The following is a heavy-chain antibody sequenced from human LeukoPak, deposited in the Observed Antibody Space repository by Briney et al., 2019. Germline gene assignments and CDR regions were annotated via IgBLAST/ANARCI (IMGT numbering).Heavy chain of an antibody. CDR2: ISASGGST. D-gene: IGHD3-9*01. CDR3: ASRQYDILTEYDGALDI. CDR1: GLTFITFA. V-gene: IGHV3-23*01. Sequence: GGSLRLSLSASGLTFITFALSWVRQAPRKGLEWVSIISASGGSTYYADSVKGRFTISRDNSKNTLYLQMNSLRAEDTAVYYCASRQYDILTEYDGALDIWGQGTMVTVSS. J-gene: IGHJ3*02.